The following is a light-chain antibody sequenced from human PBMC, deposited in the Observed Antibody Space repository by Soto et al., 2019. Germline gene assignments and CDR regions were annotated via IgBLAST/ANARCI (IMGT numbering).Light chain of an antibody. CDR2: GAS. Sequence: EIVMTQSPATLSVSPGESATLSCRASQSVSSSFVAWYQQKPGQAPRLLVYGASTRATGIPARFSGSGSGRQFTLTISSLQSEDFAVYYCQQRSNWFTITFGQGTRLDIK. J-gene: IGKJ5*01. CDR3: QQRSNWFTIT. CDR1: QSVSSS. V-gene: IGKV3-15*01.